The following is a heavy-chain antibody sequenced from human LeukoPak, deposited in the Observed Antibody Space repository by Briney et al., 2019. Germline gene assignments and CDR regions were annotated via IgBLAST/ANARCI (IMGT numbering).Heavy chain of an antibody. J-gene: IGHJ3*02. CDR2: IYPGDSDT. V-gene: IGHV5-51*01. Sequence: GESLKISCKGSGYSFTSYWTAWVRQMPGQGLEWMGIIYPGDSDTRYSPSFQGQVTISADKSISTAYLQWSSLKASDTAMYYCARPYSSGWFGAFDIWGQGTMVTVSS. D-gene: IGHD6-19*01. CDR3: ARPYSSGWFGAFDI. CDR1: GYSFTSYW.